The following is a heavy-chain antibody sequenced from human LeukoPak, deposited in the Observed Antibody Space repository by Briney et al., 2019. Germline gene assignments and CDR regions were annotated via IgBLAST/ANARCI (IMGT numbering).Heavy chain of an antibody. J-gene: IGHJ3*01. CDR1: GDSISSRNW. CDR2: IYHTGST. Sequence: SGTLSLTCSVSGDSISSRNWWTWVRQTPEKGLEWIGEIYHTGSTNYNPSVESRVTISIDKSKNQFSLILNSVTAADTAPYYCARGMWFDTLFSAFDVCGQGTMVSVSS. CDR3: ARGMWFDTLFSAFDV. D-gene: IGHD3-10*01. V-gene: IGHV4-4*02.